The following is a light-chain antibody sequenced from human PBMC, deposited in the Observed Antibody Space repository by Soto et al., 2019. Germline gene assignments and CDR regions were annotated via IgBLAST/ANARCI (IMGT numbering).Light chain of an antibody. V-gene: IGLV2-14*01. CDR3: SSYTTSSTLL. CDR2: EVS. Sequence: QSALTQPASVSGSPGQSITISCTGTTSDVGGYNFVSWYQQHPGKPPKLLIYEVSNRPSGVSNRFSGSKSGNTASLTISGLQAEDEADYYCSSYTTSSTLLFGGGTKLTVL. CDR1: TSDVGGYNF. J-gene: IGLJ2*01.